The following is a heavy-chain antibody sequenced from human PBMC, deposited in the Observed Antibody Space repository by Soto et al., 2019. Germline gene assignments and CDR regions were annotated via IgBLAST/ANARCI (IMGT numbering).Heavy chain of an antibody. CDR3: AKPTQATIAPFGY. D-gene: IGHD5-12*01. J-gene: IGHJ4*02. V-gene: IGHV3-30*18. Sequence: QVQLVESGGGVVQPGRSLRLSCAASGFTFSSYGMHWVRQAPGKGLEWVAVISYDGSNKYYADSVKGRFTISRDNSKNTLYLQMNSLRAEDTAVYYCAKPTQATIAPFGYWGQGTLVTVSS. CDR2: ISYDGSNK. CDR1: GFTFSSYG.